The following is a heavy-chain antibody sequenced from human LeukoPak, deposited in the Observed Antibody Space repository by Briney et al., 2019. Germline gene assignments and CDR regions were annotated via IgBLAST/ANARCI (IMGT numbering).Heavy chain of an antibody. D-gene: IGHD2-2*01. V-gene: IGHV3-15*01. CDR1: GFTFNNAW. CDR2: IKSKTDGETT. J-gene: IGHJ4*02. CDR3: TTAGYCSSPSCYAGLDY. Sequence: GGSLRLSCAASGFTFNNAWMSWVRQAPGKGLEWVGRIKSKTDGETTDYAAPVKGRFTISRDDSKNTLYLQMNSLKTEDTAVYYCTTAGYCSSPSCYAGLDYWCQGSLVTASS.